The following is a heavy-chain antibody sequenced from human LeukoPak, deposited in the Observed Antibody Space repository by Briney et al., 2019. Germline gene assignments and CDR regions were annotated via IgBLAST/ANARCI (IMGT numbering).Heavy chain of an antibody. D-gene: IGHD6-13*01. CDR3: ARPLSGSSSWHGDAFDI. Sequence: SETLSLACTVAGGSISSSTYYWGWIRQPPGKGPEWIGSIYYSGRTYYNASLKSRVTISADTSKNQFSLRLSSVAAADTAVYYCARPLSGSSSWHGDAFDIWGQGTMVTVSS. CDR1: GGSISSSTYY. V-gene: IGHV4-39*01. J-gene: IGHJ3*02. CDR2: IYYSGRT.